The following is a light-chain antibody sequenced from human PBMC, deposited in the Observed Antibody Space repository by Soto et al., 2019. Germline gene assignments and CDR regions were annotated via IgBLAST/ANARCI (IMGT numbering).Light chain of an antibody. Sequence: SVLPQPSSGSGSPGQSIAISCTGTSSDVGGYNYVSWYQQHPGKAPKLMISEVSNRPSGVSNRFSGSKSGNTASLTISGLQAEDEADYYCSSYTSSSTYVFGTGTKVTV. CDR3: SSYTSSSTYV. J-gene: IGLJ1*01. CDR1: SSDVGGYNY. CDR2: EVS. V-gene: IGLV2-14*01.